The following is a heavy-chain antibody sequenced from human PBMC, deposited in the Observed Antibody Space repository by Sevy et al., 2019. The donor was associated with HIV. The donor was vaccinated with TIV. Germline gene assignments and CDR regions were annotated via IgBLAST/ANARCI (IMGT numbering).Heavy chain of an antibody. D-gene: IGHD2-21*02. V-gene: IGHV3-30-3*01. J-gene: IGHJ4*02. CDR2: ISYDGSNK. Sequence: GGSLRLSCAASGFTFSSYAMHWVRQAPGKGLEWVAVISYDGSNKYYADSVKGRFTISRDNSKNTRYLQMNSLRAEDTAVYYCARDYSPYCGGDCYVFDYWGQGTLVTVSS. CDR3: ARDYSPYCGGDCYVFDY. CDR1: GFTFSSYA.